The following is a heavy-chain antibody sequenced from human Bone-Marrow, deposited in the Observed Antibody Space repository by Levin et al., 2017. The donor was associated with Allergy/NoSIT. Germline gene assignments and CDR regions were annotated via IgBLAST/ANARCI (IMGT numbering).Heavy chain of an antibody. CDR1: GFTFTSSA. V-gene: IGHV1-58*02. D-gene: IGHD6-13*01. Sequence: SVKVSCKASGFTFTSSAMQWVRQARGQRLEWIGWIVVGSGNTNYAQKFQERVTITRDMSTSTAYMELSSLRSEDTAVYYCAADSLYSSSWYDYYYYMDVWGKGATVTVSS. CDR3: AADSLYSSSWYDYYYYMDV. CDR2: IVVGSGNT. J-gene: IGHJ6*03.